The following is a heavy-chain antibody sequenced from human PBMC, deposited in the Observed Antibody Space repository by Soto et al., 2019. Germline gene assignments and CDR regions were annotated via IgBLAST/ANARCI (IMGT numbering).Heavy chain of an antibody. D-gene: IGHD3-9*01. CDR2: IIPIFGTT. J-gene: IGHJ4*02. CDR3: ARGPEPSVYYDILTGYSPTIDY. CDR1: GGTFSSYA. V-gene: IGHV1-69*06. Sequence: ASVKVSCKASGGTFSSYAISWVRQAPGQGLEWMGGIIPIFGTTNYAQKFQGRVTMTGDTSTSTAYMELSSLRSEDTAVYYCARGPEPSVYYDILTGYSPTIDYWGQGTLVTVSS.